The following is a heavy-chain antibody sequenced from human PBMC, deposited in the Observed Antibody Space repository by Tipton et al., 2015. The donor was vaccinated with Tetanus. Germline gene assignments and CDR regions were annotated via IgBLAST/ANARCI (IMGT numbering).Heavy chain of an antibody. CDR1: GGSISSYY. J-gene: IGHJ3*02. Sequence: TLSLTCTVSGGSISSYYWTWIRQPPGRGLEWIGYVHYSGSTNYSPSLRSRVTLSEDTSKNQFSLKLSSVTAADTAVYYCARIGWLQQNKPAFDIWGQGTLVTVSS. V-gene: IGHV4-59*01. CDR3: ARIGWLQQNKPAFDI. D-gene: IGHD6-19*01. CDR2: VHYSGST.